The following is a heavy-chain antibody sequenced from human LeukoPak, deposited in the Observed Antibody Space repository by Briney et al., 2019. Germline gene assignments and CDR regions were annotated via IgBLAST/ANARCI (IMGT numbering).Heavy chain of an antibody. D-gene: IGHD3-9*01. CDR3: ATGDYDILTGYV. CDR1: GGTFSSYA. J-gene: IGHJ4*02. V-gene: IGHV1-69*13. Sequence: SVTVSCKASGGTFSSYAISWVRQAPGQGLEWMGGIIPIFGTANYAQKFQGRVTITADESTSTAYMELSSLRSEDTAVYYCATGDYDILTGYVWGQGTLVTVSS. CDR2: IIPIFGTA.